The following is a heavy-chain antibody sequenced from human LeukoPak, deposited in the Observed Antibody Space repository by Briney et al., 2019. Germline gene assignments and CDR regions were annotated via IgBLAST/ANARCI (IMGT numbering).Heavy chain of an antibody. J-gene: IGHJ4*02. D-gene: IGHD4-17*01. CDR2: IYHSGST. V-gene: IGHV4-30-2*01. CDR3: ARLSYGDYLYFDY. CDR1: GGSISSGGYS. Sequence: SQTLSLTCAVSGGSISSGGYSWSWIRQPPGKGLEWIGYIYHSGSTYYNPSLKSRVTISVDRSKNQFSLKLSSVTAADTAVYYCARLSYGDYLYFDYWGQGTLVTVPS.